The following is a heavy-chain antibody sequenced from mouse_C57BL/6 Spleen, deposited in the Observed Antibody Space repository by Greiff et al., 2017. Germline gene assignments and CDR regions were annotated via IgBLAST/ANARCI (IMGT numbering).Heavy chain of an antibody. D-gene: IGHD2-5*01. J-gene: IGHJ2*01. Sequence: QVQLQQSGPELVKPGASVKISCKASGYALSSSWMNWVKQRPGKGLEWIGRIYPGDGDTNYNGKFKGKATLTADKSSSTAYMQLSSLTSEDSAVYFCARYSIVTYFDYWGQGTTLTVSS. CDR1: GYALSSSW. CDR3: ARYSIVTYFDY. V-gene: IGHV1-82*01. CDR2: IYPGDGDT.